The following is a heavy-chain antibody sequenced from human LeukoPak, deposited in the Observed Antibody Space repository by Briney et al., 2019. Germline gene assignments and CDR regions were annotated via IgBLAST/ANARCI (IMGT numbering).Heavy chain of an antibody. CDR3: ARDLYSSGWFP. V-gene: IGHV3-30*19. D-gene: IGHD6-19*01. Sequence: GGSLRLSCAASGFTFSSYGMHWVRQAPGKGLEWVAVISYDGSNKYYADSVKGRFTISRDNSKNTLYLQMNSLRAEDTAVYYCARDLYSSGWFPWGQGTLVTVSS. J-gene: IGHJ5*02. CDR2: ISYDGSNK. CDR1: GFTFSSYG.